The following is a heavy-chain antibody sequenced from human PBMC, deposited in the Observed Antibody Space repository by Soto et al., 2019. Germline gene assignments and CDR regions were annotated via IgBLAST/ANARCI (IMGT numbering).Heavy chain of an antibody. CDR2: ISSSGSTI. CDR1: GFTFSDYY. V-gene: IGHV3-11*01. CDR3: ARRLYDFWSGGDAFDI. J-gene: IGHJ3*02. Sequence: GGSLRLFCAASGFTFSDYYMSWIRQAPGKGLEWVSYISSSGSTIYYADSVKGRFTISRDNAKNSLYLQMNSLRAEDTAVYYCARRLYDFWSGGDAFDIWGQGTMVTVSS. D-gene: IGHD3-3*01.